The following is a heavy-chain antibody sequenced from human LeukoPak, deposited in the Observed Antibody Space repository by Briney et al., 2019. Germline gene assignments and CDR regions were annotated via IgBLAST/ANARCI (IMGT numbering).Heavy chain of an antibody. Sequence: AASVKVSCKAYGYTFTSYYMHWVRQAPGQGLEWMGWINPNSGGTNYAQKFQGRVTMTRDTSISTAYMELSRLRSDDTAVYYCAKEGIAVAGTTFDPWGQGTLVTVSS. J-gene: IGHJ5*02. CDR2: INPNSGGT. CDR3: AKEGIAVAGTTFDP. V-gene: IGHV1-2*02. CDR1: GYTFTSYY. D-gene: IGHD6-19*01.